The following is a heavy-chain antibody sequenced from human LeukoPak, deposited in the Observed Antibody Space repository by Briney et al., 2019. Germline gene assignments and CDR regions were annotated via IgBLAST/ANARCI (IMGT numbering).Heavy chain of an antibody. V-gene: IGHV4-38-2*01. CDR3: ARVGGDHSTGHYSVDY. D-gene: IGHD3-22*01. CDR1: GYSITSTYW. Sequence: SSETLSLTCAVSGYSITSTYWWGWIRQTPGTGLERIGSLHHSGSTSYSPSLKSRVTISADTSKNQFSLRLSSVTAADTAVYYCARVGGDHSTGHYSVDYWGQGTLVTVSS. CDR2: LHHSGST. J-gene: IGHJ4*02.